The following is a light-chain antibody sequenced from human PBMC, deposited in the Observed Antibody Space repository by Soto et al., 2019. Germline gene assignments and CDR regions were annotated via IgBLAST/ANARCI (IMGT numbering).Light chain of an antibody. CDR1: QSVSSSY. V-gene: IGKV3-20*01. CDR2: GAS. J-gene: IGKJ1*01. CDR3: QHYITSLTT. Sequence: EIVMTQSPVTLSVSPGERATLSCRAGQSVSSSYLAWYQQKPGQAPRLLIYGASRRATGVPDRFIGSGSGTDFTLTISRLEPEDFAVYYCQHYITSLTTFGQGTKVDI.